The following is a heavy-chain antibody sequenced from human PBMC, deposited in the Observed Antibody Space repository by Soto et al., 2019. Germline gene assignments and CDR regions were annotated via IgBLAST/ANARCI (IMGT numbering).Heavy chain of an antibody. CDR3: AKFPPYCGGDCNNFGI. CDR1: GFTFSSYA. Sequence: GGSLRLSCAASGFTFSSYAMSWVRQAPGKGLEWVSAISGSGGSTYYADSVKGRFTISRDNSKNTLYLQMNSLRAEDTAVYYCAKFPPYCGGDCNNFGIWGQGTMVTVSS. CDR2: ISGSGGST. V-gene: IGHV3-23*01. D-gene: IGHD2-21*01. J-gene: IGHJ3*02.